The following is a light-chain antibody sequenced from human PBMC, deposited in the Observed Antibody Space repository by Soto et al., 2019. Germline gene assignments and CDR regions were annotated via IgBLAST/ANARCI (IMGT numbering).Light chain of an antibody. Sequence: QSALTQPASVSGSPGQSITISCTGTSSDVGGYNYVSWYQQHPGKAPKLMIYDVSNRPSGVSIRFSGSKSGNTASLTISGLQAEDEADYYCRSYITSSTGVFGGGTKLTVL. J-gene: IGLJ2*01. CDR1: SSDVGGYNY. CDR2: DVS. V-gene: IGLV2-14*03. CDR3: RSYITSSTGV.